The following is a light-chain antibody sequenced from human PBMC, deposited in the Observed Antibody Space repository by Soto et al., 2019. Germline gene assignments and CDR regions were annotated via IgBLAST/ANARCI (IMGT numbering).Light chain of an antibody. J-gene: IGLJ2*01. V-gene: IGLV2-23*01. CDR1: SSDIGRYNL. CDR2: EDI. CDR3: CSYAGGASVV. Sequence: QSALTQPASVSGSPGQSITTSCTGTSSDIGRYNLVSWYQQHPGKAPKLIIYEDIERPSGVSDRFSGSKSGNTASLTISGLQTEDEADYYCCSYAGGASVVFGGGTKVTVL.